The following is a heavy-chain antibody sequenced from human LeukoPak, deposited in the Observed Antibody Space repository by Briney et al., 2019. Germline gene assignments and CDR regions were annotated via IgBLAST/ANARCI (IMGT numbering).Heavy chain of an antibody. D-gene: IGHD3-9*01. Sequence: SQTLSLTCTVSGGSISSGDYYWSWIRQPPGKGLEWIGYIYYSGSTYYNPSLKSRVTISVDTSKNQFSLKLSSVTAADTAVYYCARGRVLRYFDWLLNFDYWGQGTLVTVSS. V-gene: IGHV4-30-4*01. J-gene: IGHJ4*02. CDR1: GGSISSGDYY. CDR3: ARGRVLRYFDWLLNFDY. CDR2: IYYSGST.